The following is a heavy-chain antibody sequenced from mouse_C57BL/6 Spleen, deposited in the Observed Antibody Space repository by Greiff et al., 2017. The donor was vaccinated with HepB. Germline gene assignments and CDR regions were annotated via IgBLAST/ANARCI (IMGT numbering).Heavy chain of an antibody. CDR3: ASDDYYAMDY. CDR2: ISSGSSTI. Sequence: EVQRVESGGGLVKPGGSLKLSCAASGFTFSDYGMHWVRQAPEQGLEWVAYISSGSSTIYYADTVKGRFTIARDNAKNTLCLQLTDLRSEDTAMYYCASDDYYAMDYWGQGTSVTVSS. J-gene: IGHJ4*01. V-gene: IGHV5-17*01. CDR1: GFTFSDYG.